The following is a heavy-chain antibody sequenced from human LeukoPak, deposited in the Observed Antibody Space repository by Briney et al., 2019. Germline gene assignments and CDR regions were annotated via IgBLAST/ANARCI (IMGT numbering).Heavy chain of an antibody. CDR3: ARGPIASSWHYYFDL. Sequence: GGSLRLSCAASGFTFDKYGMDWVRQAPGKGLEWVAVIWYDGTTKFYADSVKGRFTISRDNSKNTLSLQTDSLRAEDTAVYYCARGPIASSWHYYFDLWGRGTLVSVSS. J-gene: IGHJ2*01. V-gene: IGHV3-33*01. CDR2: IWYDGTTK. D-gene: IGHD6-13*01. CDR1: GFTFDKYG.